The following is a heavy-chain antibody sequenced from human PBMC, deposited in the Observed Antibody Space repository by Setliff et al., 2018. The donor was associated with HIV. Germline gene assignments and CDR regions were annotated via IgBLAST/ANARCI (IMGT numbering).Heavy chain of an antibody. V-gene: IGHV4-39*01. J-gene: IGHJ4*02. Sequence: SETLSLTCSVSGGSIDNNKYYWTWIRQPPGKGLEWTGSIYHTGRTYYNRSLESRLTISIDTSKNQFSLKLTSVTAADTAMYYCASFFVTTVTNQDYWGQGTPVAVSS. CDR1: GGSIDNNKYY. D-gene: IGHD4-17*01. CDR3: ASFFVTTVTNQDY. CDR2: IYHTGRT.